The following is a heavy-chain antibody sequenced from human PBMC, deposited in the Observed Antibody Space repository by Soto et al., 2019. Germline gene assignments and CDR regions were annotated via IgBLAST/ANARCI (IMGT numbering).Heavy chain of an antibody. CDR3: ARAPRGGSGYSGYYYDGLDV. D-gene: IGHD3-22*01. V-gene: IGHV3-66*01. CDR2: IYSGGST. CDR1: GFTVSSNY. J-gene: IGHJ6*02. Sequence: PGGSLRLSCAASGFTVSSNYMSWVRQAPGKGLEWVSVIYSGGSTYYADSVKGRFTISRDNSKNTLYLQMNSLRAEDTAVYYCARAPRGGSGYSGYYYDGLDVWGQGTTVTVSS.